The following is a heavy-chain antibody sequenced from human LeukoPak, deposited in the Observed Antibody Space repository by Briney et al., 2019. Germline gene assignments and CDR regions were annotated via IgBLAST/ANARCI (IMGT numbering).Heavy chain of an antibody. CDR1: GGTFSSYA. Sequence: SVKVSCKASGGTFSSYAISWVRQAPGQGLEWMGGIIPIFGTANYAQNFQGRVTITGDESKSTAYMELSSLRYEHTAVYSCARVSSEIASRDYVWGSYRNPPYYFDYWGQGTLVTVSS. J-gene: IGHJ4*02. V-gene: IGHV1-69*13. D-gene: IGHD3-16*02. CDR3: ARVSSEIASRDYVWGSYRNPPYYFDY. CDR2: IIPIFGTA.